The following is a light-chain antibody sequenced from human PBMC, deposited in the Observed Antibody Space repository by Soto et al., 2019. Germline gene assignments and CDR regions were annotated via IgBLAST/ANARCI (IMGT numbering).Light chain of an antibody. V-gene: IGKV3-20*01. CDR2: DAS. CDR3: EQYDNQQWT. J-gene: IGKJ1*01. Sequence: EIVLTQSPGTLSSSPGGRVTLSCRASQSVRDSHLAWFQQKPGQAPRLLIYDASRRATGIPDRFSGSGSGTEFTLTISRLEPEDVAVYYCEQYDNQQWTSGQGTKVEIK. CDR1: QSVRDSH.